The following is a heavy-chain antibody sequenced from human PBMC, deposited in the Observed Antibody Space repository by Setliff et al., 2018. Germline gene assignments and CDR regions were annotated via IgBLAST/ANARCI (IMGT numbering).Heavy chain of an antibody. CDR2: IYPGDSDT. D-gene: IGHD4-17*01. CDR3: ARRAVTAEYFQH. V-gene: IGHV5-51*01. Sequence: GESLKISCRASGYTFTNYWIGWVRQMPGKGLEWMSIIYPGDSDTRYSPSFQGQVTISADKSISTAYLQLSSLKASDTAIYYCARRAVTAEYFQHWGQGTMVTVSS. CDR1: GYTFTNYW. J-gene: IGHJ1*01.